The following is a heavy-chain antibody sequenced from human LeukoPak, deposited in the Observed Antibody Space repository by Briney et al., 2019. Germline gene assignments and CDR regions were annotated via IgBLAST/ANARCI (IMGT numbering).Heavy chain of an antibody. CDR2: IWYDGSNK. D-gene: IGHD2-15*01. CDR1: GFTFSSYG. Sequence: GGSLRLSCAASGFTFSSYGMHWVRQAPGEGLEWVAVIWYDGSNKYYADSVKGRFTISRDNSKNTLYLQMNSLRAEDTAVYYYARGNCSGGSCYHNWFDPWGQGTLVTVSS. J-gene: IGHJ5*02. V-gene: IGHV3-33*01. CDR3: ARGNCSGGSCYHNWFDP.